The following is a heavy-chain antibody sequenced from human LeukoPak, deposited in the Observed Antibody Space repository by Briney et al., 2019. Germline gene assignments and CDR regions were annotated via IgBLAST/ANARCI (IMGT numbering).Heavy chain of an antibody. Sequence: GGSLRLSCAASGFTFSDYWMHWVRQAPGKGLVWVSRISSDGSRVTYADSVKGRFTISRDNAKNSLLLQMNSLRAEDTAVYYCARASYGDYREFDYWGQGTLVTVSS. CDR3: ARASYGDYREFDY. CDR2: ISSDGSRV. CDR1: GFTFSDYW. J-gene: IGHJ4*02. V-gene: IGHV3-74*01. D-gene: IGHD4-17*01.